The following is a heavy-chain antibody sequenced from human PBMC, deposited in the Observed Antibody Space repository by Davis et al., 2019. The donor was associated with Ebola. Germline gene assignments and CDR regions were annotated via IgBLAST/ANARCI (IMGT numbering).Heavy chain of an antibody. J-gene: IGHJ5*02. Sequence: SVKVSCKASGGTLSGYAITWVRQAPGQGLEWMGGIIPIFGSVNYAQKFQGRVTITADETTSPAYMELSSLRSEDTAVYYCARVERSTRGGWFDPWGQGTLVTVSS. CDR1: GGTLSGYA. D-gene: IGHD2-2*01. V-gene: IGHV1-69*13. CDR3: ARVERSTRGGWFDP. CDR2: IIPIFGSV.